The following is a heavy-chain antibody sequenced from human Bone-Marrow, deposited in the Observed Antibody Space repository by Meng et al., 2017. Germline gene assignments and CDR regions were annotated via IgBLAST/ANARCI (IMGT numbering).Heavy chain of an antibody. J-gene: IGHJ6*02. V-gene: IGHV3-43*01. CDR3: AKDGGYSNSWYGDYYYGMDV. CDR2: ISWDGGST. D-gene: IGHD6-13*01. CDR1: GFTFDDYT. Sequence: GESLKISCAASGFTFDDYTMHWVRQAPGKGLEWVSLISWDGGSTYYADSVKGRFTISRDNSKNSLYLQMNSLRTEDTALYYCAKDGGYSNSWYGDYYYGMDVWGQGSTVTVSS.